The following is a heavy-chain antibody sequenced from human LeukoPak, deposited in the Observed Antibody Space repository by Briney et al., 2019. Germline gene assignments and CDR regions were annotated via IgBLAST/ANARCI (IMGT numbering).Heavy chain of an antibody. Sequence: PSETLSLTCAVYGGSFSGYYWSWIRQPPGKGLEWIGTIYYSGITYYNPSLKSRVTISVDASKNQFSLKLSSETATDTAVYYCARLDVDTAIIDYWGQGTLVTVSS. J-gene: IGHJ4*02. D-gene: IGHD5-18*01. CDR2: IYYSGIT. V-gene: IGHV4-34*01. CDR3: ARLDVDTAIIDY. CDR1: GGSFSGYY.